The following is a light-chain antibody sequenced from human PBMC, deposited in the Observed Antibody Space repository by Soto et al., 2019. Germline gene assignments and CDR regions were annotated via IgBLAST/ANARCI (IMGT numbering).Light chain of an antibody. J-gene: IGLJ1*01. Sequence: QSVRTQPPSASGSPGQSLAISCTGTSSDVGGYNYVSWYQQHPGKAPKLMIYEVTKQPSDIPDRFSGSKSGNTASLTVSGLQAEDEADYYCSSYAGTNNYVFGTGTKVTVL. CDR3: SSYAGTNNYV. V-gene: IGLV2-8*01. CDR2: EVT. CDR1: SSDVGGYNY.